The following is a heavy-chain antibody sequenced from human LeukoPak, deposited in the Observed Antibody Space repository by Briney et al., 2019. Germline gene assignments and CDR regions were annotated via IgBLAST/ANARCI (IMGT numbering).Heavy chain of an antibody. D-gene: IGHD6-19*01. V-gene: IGHV1-18*01. CDR3: ARVGAVAGHRWSDEY. CDR1: GYTFTSYG. J-gene: IGHJ4*02. CDR2: VSAYNGNT. Sequence: EASVKVSCKASGYTFTSYGISWVRQAPGQGLEWMGLVSAYNGNTNYAQKLQGRVTMTTDTSTSTAYMELRSLRSDDTAVYYCARVGAVAGHRWSDEYWGQGTLVTVSS.